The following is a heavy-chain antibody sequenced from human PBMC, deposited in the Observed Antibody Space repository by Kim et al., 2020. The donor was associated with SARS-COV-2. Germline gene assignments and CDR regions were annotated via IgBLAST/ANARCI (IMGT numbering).Heavy chain of an antibody. V-gene: IGHV3-23*01. J-gene: IGHJ4*02. Sequence: YYADSVKGRFTLSRDNSKNTLYLQMNSLRAEDTAVYYCAKYHLTAAGGVYWGQGTLVTVSS. D-gene: IGHD2-8*02. CDR3: AKYHLTAAGGVY.